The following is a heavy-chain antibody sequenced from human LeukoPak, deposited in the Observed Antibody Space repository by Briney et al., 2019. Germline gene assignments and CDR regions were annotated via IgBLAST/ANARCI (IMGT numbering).Heavy chain of an antibody. J-gene: IGHJ4*02. Sequence: GGSLRLSCAASGFTFSSYSMNWVRQAPGKGLEWVSYISSSSTIYYADSVKGRFTISRDNAKNSLYLQMNSLRAEDTAVYYCARDTPVTLRGGFDYWGQGTLVTVSS. CDR2: ISSSSTI. CDR1: GFTFSSYS. CDR3: ARDTPVTLRGGFDY. V-gene: IGHV3-48*01. D-gene: IGHD4-11*01.